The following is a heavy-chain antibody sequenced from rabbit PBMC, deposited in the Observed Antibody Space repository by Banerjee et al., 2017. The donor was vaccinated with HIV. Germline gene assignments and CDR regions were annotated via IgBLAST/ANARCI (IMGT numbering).Heavy chain of an antibody. CDR2: IATGSSGST. V-gene: IGHV1S45*01. D-gene: IGHD1-1*01. CDR1: GFSFSSYW. J-gene: IGHJ4*01. Sequence: QEQLEESGGDLVKPEGSLTLTCTASGFSFSSYWMCWVRQAPGKGLEWIGCIATGSSGSTYYASWAKGRFTVSLDNAQNTAFLQMTSLTAADTATYFCARGYLGSGYQSNLWGPGPSSPS. CDR3: ARGYLGSGYQSNL.